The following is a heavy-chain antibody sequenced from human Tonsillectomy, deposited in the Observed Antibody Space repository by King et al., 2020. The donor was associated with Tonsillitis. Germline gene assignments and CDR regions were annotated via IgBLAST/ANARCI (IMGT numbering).Heavy chain of an antibody. CDR3: ASGSSSCFDH. D-gene: IGHD6-13*01. Sequence: VQLQQWGAGLLKPSETLSLTCAVYGGSFSGYYWSWIRQPPGKGLEWIGEVNHSGNTNYKPSLKGRVTISVDTSKNQFSLKMNSVTAADTAVYYCASGSSSCFDHWGQGALVTVSS. V-gene: IGHV4-34*01. CDR2: VNHSGNT. CDR1: GGSFSGYY. J-gene: IGHJ4*02.